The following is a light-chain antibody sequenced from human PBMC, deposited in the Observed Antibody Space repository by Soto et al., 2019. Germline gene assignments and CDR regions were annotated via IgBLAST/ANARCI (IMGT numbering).Light chain of an antibody. J-gene: IGKJ3*01. CDR1: QGISSY. CDR2: AAS. V-gene: IGKV1-8*01. CDR3: QQYYSYPFK. Sequence: AIRMTQSPSSLSASTGDRVTITCRASQGISSYLAWYQQKPGKAPKLLIYAASTLQSGVPSRFSGSGSGTEFTLTISCLQSEDFATYYCQQYYSYPFKFGPGTKVDIK.